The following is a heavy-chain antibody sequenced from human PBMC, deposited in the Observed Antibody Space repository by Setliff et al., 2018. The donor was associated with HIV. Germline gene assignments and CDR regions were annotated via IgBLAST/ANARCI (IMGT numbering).Heavy chain of an antibody. J-gene: IGHJ6*02. V-gene: IGHV1-3*01. D-gene: IGHD3-10*01. CDR1: GYTFTSYA. Sequence: ASVKVSCKASGYTFTSYAMHWVRQAPGQRLEWMGWINAGNGNTKYSQKFQGRVTITRDTSASTAYMELSSLRPEDTAVYYCASSAYGSGSYPNYGMDVWGQGTTVTVSS. CDR3: ASSAYGSGSYPNYGMDV. CDR2: INAGNGNT.